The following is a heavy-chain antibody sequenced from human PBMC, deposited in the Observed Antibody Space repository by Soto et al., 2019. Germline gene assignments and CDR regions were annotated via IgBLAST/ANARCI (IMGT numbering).Heavy chain of an antibody. CDR2: IYYSGST. CDR1: GGSISSGGYY. V-gene: IGHV4-31*03. CDR3: ARGYSSGYYYDDY. Sequence: QVQLQESGPGLVKPSQTLSLTCTVSGGSISSGGYYWSWIRQHPGKGLEWIGYIYYSGSTYYNPSLKSRVTISVHTSKNQFSLKLSSVTAADTAVYYCARGYSSGYYYDDYWGQGTLVTVSS. J-gene: IGHJ4*02. D-gene: IGHD3-22*01.